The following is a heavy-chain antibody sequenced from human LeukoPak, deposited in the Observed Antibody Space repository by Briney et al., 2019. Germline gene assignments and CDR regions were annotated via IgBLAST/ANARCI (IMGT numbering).Heavy chain of an antibody. CDR2: IIPIFGTA. J-gene: IGHJ3*02. CDR3: ARLSVGTAMARDAFDI. V-gene: IGHV1-69*06. CDR1: GGTFSSYA. D-gene: IGHD5-18*01. Sequence: ASVKVSCKASGGTFSSYAISWVRQAPGQGLEWVGGIIPIFGTANYAQKFQGRVTITADKSTSTAYMELSSLRSEDTAVYYCARLSVGTAMARDAFDIWGQGTMVTVSS.